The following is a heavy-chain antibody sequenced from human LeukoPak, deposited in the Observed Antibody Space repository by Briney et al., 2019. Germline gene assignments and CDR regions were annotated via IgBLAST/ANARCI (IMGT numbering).Heavy chain of an antibody. D-gene: IGHD1-26*01. CDR3: ARGEHGGDYVYY. CDR2: IYTSGST. CDR1: GGSISSGSYY. Sequence: PSQTLSLTCTVSGGSISSGSYYWSWIRQPAGKGLEWIGRIYTSGSTNYNPSLKSRVTISVDTSKNQFSLKLSSVTAADTAVYYCARGEHGGDYVYYWGQGTLVTVSS. J-gene: IGHJ4*02. V-gene: IGHV4-61*02.